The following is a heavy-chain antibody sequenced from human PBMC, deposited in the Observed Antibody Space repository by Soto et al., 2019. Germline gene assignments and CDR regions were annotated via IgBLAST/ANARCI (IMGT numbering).Heavy chain of an antibody. J-gene: IGHJ6*03. CDR2: MNPNSGNT. V-gene: IGHV1-8*01. CDR1: GYTFTSYD. D-gene: IGHD2-2*01. CDR3: ARGMRVPAAPYYYYYYMDV. Sequence: ASVKVSCKASGYTFTSYDINWVRQATGQGLEWMGWMNPNSGNTGYAQKFQGRVTMTRNTSISTVYMELSSLRSEDTAVYYCARGMRVPAAPYYYYYYMDVWGKGTTVTVSS.